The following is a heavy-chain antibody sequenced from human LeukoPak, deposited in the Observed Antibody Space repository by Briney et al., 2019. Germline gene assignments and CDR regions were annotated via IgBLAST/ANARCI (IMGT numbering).Heavy chain of an antibody. Sequence: EASVKVSCKASGYTLTGYYMNWVRQAPGQGLEWMGWINPNSGGTNYGQKFQGRVTMTRDTSISIVYMELSRLRSDDTAVYYCARGPSDSSGYYYEGDAFDIWGQGTVVTVSS. CDR3: ARGPSDSSGYYYEGDAFDI. CDR2: INPNSGGT. V-gene: IGHV1-2*02. D-gene: IGHD3-22*01. CDR1: GYTLTGYY. J-gene: IGHJ3*02.